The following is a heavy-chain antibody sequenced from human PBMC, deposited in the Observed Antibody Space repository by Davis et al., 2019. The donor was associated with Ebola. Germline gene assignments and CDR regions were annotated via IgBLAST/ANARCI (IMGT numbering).Heavy chain of an antibody. V-gene: IGHV3-7*03. Sequence: GESLKISCAASGFTFRNYWMSWVRQAPGKGPEWVANIRPDGSEEQYVDSLKGRITISRDNAKNSLYLQVNSLRDEDTAVYYCAKFSRAGESDWGQGTLVTVSS. CDR1: GFTFRNYW. D-gene: IGHD6-13*01. CDR2: IRPDGSEE. J-gene: IGHJ4*02. CDR3: AKFSRAGESD.